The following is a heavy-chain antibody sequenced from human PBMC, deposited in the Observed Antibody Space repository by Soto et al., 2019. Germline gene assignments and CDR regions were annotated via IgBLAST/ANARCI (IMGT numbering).Heavy chain of an antibody. J-gene: IGHJ6*02. CDR1: GGSFSGYY. CDR2: INHSGST. CDR3: ARRHITMVRGHSGYYYGMDV. V-gene: IGHV4-34*01. Sequence: SETLSLTCAVYGGSFSGYYWSWIRQPPGKGLEWIGEINHSGSTNYNPSLKSRVTISVDTSKNQFSLKLSSVTAADTAVYYCARRHITMVRGHSGYYYGMDVWGQGTTVTVSS. D-gene: IGHD3-10*01.